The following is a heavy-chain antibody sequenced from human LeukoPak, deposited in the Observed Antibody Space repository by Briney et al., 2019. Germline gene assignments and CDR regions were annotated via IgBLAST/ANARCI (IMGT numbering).Heavy chain of an antibody. D-gene: IGHD2-8*02. CDR3: ASRHCSGENCYAGPLDF. V-gene: IGHV3-53*01. Sequence: GGSLRLSCVASAFNDKRNYMAWVRQAPGKGLEWVPVSYSGGSTYYEDSVKGRFTVSSDVSKNTLYLQMNNLRGEDTAVYYCASRHCSGENCYAGPLDFWGQGIQVTVSS. J-gene: IGHJ4*02. CDR1: AFNDKRNY. CDR2: SYSGGST.